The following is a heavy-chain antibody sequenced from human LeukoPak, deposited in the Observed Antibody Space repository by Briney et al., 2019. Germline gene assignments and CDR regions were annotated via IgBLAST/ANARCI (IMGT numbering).Heavy chain of an antibody. D-gene: IGHD5-18*01. V-gene: IGHV1-69*13. J-gene: IGHJ4*02. Sequence: ASVKICCKVSGYTLAELSMHWVRQAPGQGLEWMGGIIPIFGTANYAQKFQGRVTITADESTSTAYMELSSLRSEDTAVYYCARGSGYSYDFDYWGQGTLVTVSS. CDR2: IIPIFGTA. CDR1: GYTLAELS. CDR3: ARGSGYSYDFDY.